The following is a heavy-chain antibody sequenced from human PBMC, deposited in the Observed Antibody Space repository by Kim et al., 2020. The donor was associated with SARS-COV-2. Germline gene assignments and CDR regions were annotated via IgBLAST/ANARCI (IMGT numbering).Heavy chain of an antibody. D-gene: IGHD6-13*01. V-gene: IGHV3-7*03. CDR3: ARALGRAAAASHFDY. J-gene: IGHJ4*02. Sequence: DLVKGRFTISRDNAKNSLYLQMNSLRAEDTAVYYCARALGRAAAASHFDYWGQGTLVTVSS.